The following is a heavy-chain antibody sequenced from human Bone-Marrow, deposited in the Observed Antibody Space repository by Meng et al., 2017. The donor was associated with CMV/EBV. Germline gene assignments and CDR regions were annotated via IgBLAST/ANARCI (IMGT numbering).Heavy chain of an antibody. CDR1: GFTFSSYA. D-gene: IGHD2-21*01. Sequence: GESLKISCAASGFTFSSYAMHWVRQAPGKGLEWVAVITYDGSNKYYADSVKGRFTISRDNSKYTLYLQMNSLRAEDTAVYYCATTYCGGDCHSRGLGYWGQGTLVTVSS. CDR2: ITYDGSNK. J-gene: IGHJ4*02. V-gene: IGHV3-30-3*01. CDR3: ATTYCGGDCHSRGLGY.